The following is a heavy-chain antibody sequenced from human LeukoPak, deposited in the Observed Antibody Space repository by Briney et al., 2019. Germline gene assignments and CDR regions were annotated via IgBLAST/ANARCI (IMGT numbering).Heavy chain of an antibody. Sequence: GGSLRLSCAASGLTFSRYGMSWVRQAPGKGLEWVSIIYSGGSTFYADSVKGRFTISRDNSKNTLYLQMNSLRAEDTAVYYCARGGSYLSAFDIWGQGTMVTVSS. D-gene: IGHD1-26*01. CDR2: IYSGGST. J-gene: IGHJ3*02. CDR3: ARGGSYLSAFDI. CDR1: GLTFSRYG. V-gene: IGHV3-53*01.